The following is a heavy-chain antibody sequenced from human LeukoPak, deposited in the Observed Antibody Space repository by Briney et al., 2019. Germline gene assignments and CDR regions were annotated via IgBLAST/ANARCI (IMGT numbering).Heavy chain of an antibody. CDR1: GFTFGNYA. V-gene: IGHV3-23*01. CDR3: AKGSDRSGSYYLDY. Sequence: PGGSLRLSCAASGFTFGNYAMNWVRQAPGKGLEWVSGLSGSGASTYYADSVKGRFTISRDNSKNTLYLQMNRLRAGDTAVYYCAKGSDRSGSYYLDYWGQGTLVTVSS. J-gene: IGHJ4*02. CDR2: LSGSGAST. D-gene: IGHD3-10*01.